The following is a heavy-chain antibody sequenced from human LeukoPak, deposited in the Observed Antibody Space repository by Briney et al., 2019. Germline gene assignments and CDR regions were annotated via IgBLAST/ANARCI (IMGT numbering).Heavy chain of an antibody. V-gene: IGHV4-39*07. CDR1: GGSLSSSTYY. CDR3: ARDRYYYDSSGSPFDY. D-gene: IGHD3-22*01. J-gene: IGHJ4*02. CDR2: IYYSGTA. Sequence: PSETLSLTCTVSGGSLSSSTYYWGWIRQPPGKGLEWIGSIYYSGTAYYNSSLKSRVTISVDTSKNQFSLKLSSVTAADTAVYYCARDRYYYDSSGSPFDYWGQGTLVTVSS.